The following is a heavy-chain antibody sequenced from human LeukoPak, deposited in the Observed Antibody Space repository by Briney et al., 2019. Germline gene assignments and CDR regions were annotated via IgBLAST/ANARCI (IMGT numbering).Heavy chain of an antibody. J-gene: IGHJ4*02. CDR3: ARHYGSGSYYPSY. Sequence: GGSLRLSCAASGFTFSSYDISWVRQAPGKGLEWVSAISGSGGSTYYADSVKGRFTISRDNSKNTLYLQVNSLRAEDTAVYYCARHYGSGSYYPSYWGQGTLVTVSS. D-gene: IGHD1-26*01. CDR2: ISGSGGST. V-gene: IGHV3-23*01. CDR1: GFTFSSYD.